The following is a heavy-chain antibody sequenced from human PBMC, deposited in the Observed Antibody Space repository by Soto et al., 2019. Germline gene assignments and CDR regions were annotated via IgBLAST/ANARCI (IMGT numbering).Heavy chain of an antibody. D-gene: IGHD3-10*01. CDR2: IYYSGST. CDR3: ARDWGYYYGSGTSSAFDI. CDR1: GGSISSGGYY. V-gene: IGHV4-31*03. J-gene: IGHJ3*02. Sequence: QVQLQESGPGLVKPSQTLSLTCTVSGGSISSGGYYWSWIRQHPGKGLEWIGYIYYSGSTYYNPXXKSRVTISVDXXKXQXXLKLSSVTAADTAVYYCARDWGYYYGSGTSSAFDIWAQGTMVTVSS.